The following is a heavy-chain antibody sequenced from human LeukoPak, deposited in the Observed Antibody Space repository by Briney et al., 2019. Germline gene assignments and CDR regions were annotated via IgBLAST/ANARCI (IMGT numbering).Heavy chain of an antibody. J-gene: IGHJ4*02. V-gene: IGHV3-48*01. CDR2: ISFSSSTI. Sequence: PGGSLRLSCAAAGLTFSTNSMNWVRQAPGKGLEWVSYISFSSSTIYYADSVKGRFTISRDNAKNLLYLQMNSLRAEDTAVYYCARDLGVVRGVFTPDYWGQGTLVTVSS. CDR3: ARDLGVVRGVFTPDY. CDR1: GLTFSTNS. D-gene: IGHD3-10*01.